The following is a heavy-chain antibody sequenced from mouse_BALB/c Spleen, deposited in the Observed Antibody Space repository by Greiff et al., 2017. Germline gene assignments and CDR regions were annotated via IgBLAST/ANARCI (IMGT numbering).Heavy chain of an antibody. Sequence: QVQLQQSGAELAKPGASVKMSCKASGYTFTSYWMHWVKQRPGQGLEWIGYINPSTGYTEYNQKFKGKATLTVDKSSSTAFMHLNSLTSEDSAVYYCAREGGDGTTGYFDYWGQGTTLTVSS. CDR3: AREGGDGTTGYFDY. J-gene: IGHJ2*01. V-gene: IGHV1-7*01. D-gene: IGHD1-1*01. CDR2: INPSTGYT. CDR1: GYTFTSYW.